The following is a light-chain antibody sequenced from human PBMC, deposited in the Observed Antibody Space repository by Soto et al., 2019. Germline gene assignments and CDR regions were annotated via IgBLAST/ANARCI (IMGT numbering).Light chain of an antibody. CDR2: DVS. CDR3: SSYTSTSVL. Sequence: QSALTQPASVSGSPGQSITISCTATSSDVGGYNFVSWYQQHPGKAPKLIIYDVSNRPSGVSNRFSGSKSGNTASLTISGLQAEDEADYYCSSYTSTSVLFGGRTKLTVL. J-gene: IGLJ2*01. V-gene: IGLV2-14*03. CDR1: SSDVGGYNF.